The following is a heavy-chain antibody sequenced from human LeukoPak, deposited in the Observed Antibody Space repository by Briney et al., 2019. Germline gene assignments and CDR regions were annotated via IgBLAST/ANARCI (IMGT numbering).Heavy chain of an antibody. CDR3: ARVGSNDSSGYYYFDY. V-gene: IGHV4-59*01. CDR1: GGSISSYY. D-gene: IGHD3-22*01. CDR2: IYYSGST. J-gene: IGHJ4*02. Sequence: PSETLSLTCTVSGGSISSYYWSWIRQPPGKGLGWIGYIYYSGSTNYNPSLKSRVTISVDTSKNQFSLKLSSVTAADTAVYYCARVGSNDSSGYYYFDYWGQGTLVTVSS.